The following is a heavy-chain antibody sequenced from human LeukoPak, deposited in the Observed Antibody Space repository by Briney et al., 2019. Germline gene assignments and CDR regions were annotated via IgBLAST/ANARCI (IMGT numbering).Heavy chain of an antibody. CDR1: GGSISSGGYY. CDR3: ARDQHDYVWGSYPGDY. D-gene: IGHD3-16*01. J-gene: IGHJ4*02. V-gene: IGHV4-31*03. CDR2: VYYSGST. Sequence: PSQTLSLTCTVSGGSISSGGYYWIWIRQHPGKGLEWIGYVYYSGSTYYNPSLKSRVTISVDTSKNQLSLKLSSVTAAETAVYYCARDQHDYVWGSYPGDYWGQGTLVTVSS.